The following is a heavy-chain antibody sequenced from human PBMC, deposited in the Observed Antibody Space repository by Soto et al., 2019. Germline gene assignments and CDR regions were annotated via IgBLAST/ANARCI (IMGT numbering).Heavy chain of an antibody. V-gene: IGHV1-18*01. CDR2: ISVYSGNT. CDR3: AREGRGDYDFWSGSMWRSYHYNGMDV. J-gene: IGHJ6*02. Sequence: QVQLVQSGGEVKKPGASVKVSCKASGYTFVTYGVTWVRQAPGQGPEWMGWISVYSGNTNYAQKFQGRVTMSTDTSTSTAYMELRSLTSDDTGVYYCAREGRGDYDFWSGSMWRSYHYNGMDVWGQGTIVTVSS. D-gene: IGHD3-3*01. CDR1: GYTFVTYG.